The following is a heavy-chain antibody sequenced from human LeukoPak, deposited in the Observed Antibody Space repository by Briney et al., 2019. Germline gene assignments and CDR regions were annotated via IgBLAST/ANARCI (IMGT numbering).Heavy chain of an antibody. CDR2: VSGGGTNT. CDR1: GFTFNIYA. V-gene: IGHV3-23*01. D-gene: IGHD1-1*01. J-gene: IGHJ5*02. Sequence: GGSLRLSCAASGFTFNIYAMGWVRQAPGKGLEWVSAVSGGGTNTYYADSVKGRFTISRDNSENRLYLQMNNLRADDTAVYYCAKGAALGTLVNNWFDPWGQGTLVTVSS. CDR3: AKGAALGTLVNNWFDP.